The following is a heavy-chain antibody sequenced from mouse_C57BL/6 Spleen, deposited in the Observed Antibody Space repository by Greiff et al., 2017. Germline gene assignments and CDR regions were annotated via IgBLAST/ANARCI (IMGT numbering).Heavy chain of an antibody. Sequence: QVQLQQSGAELVKPGASVKLSCKASGYTFTEYTIHWVKHRSGQGLEWIGWVYPGSGSIKYNEKFKEKATLTADKSSSTVYMELSRLTSEDSAVYVCARHGSTVVAEDAMDYWGQGTSVTVSS. CDR1: GYTFTEYT. CDR3: ARHGSTVVAEDAMDY. CDR2: VYPGSGSI. V-gene: IGHV1-62-2*01. J-gene: IGHJ4*01. D-gene: IGHD1-1*01.